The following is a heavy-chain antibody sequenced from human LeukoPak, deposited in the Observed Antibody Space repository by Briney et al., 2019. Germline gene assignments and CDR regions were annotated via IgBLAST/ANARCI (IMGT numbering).Heavy chain of an antibody. D-gene: IGHD2-15*01. CDR2: IKQDGSEK. Sequence: GGSLRLSCAASEFTFSSHWMNWVRQAPGKGLEWVANIKQDGSEKYCVDSVKGRFTISRDNAKKSLYLQMNSLRAEDTAVYYCAGSRVPGAVDIWGQGTMVTVSS. J-gene: IGHJ3*02. CDR3: AGSRVPGAVDI. V-gene: IGHV3-7*05. CDR1: EFTFSSHW.